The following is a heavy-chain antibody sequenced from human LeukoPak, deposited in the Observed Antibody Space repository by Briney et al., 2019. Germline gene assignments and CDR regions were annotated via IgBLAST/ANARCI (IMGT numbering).Heavy chain of an antibody. CDR3: ASHYGSGFDY. CDR2: IFYTGST. D-gene: IGHD3-10*01. J-gene: IGHJ4*02. V-gene: IGHV4-59*01. Sequence: SETLSLTCTVSVGSINNYYWSWIRQPPGKGLEWIGYIFYTGSTNYNPSLKSRVTLSIDTSKNHFSLKLSSVTAADTAIYYCASHYGSGFDYWGQGTLVTVSS. CDR1: VGSINNYY.